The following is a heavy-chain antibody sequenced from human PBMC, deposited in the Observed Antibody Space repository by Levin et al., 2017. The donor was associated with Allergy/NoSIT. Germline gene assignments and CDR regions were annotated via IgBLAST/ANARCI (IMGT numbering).Heavy chain of an antibody. CDR3: ARHLSGGRPRLHYFDY. CDR1: GGSISSSSYY. CDR2: IYYSGST. Sequence: SETLSLTCTVSGGSISSSSYYWGWIRQPPGTGLEWIGSIYYSGSTYYNPSLKSRVTISVDTSKNQFSLKLSSVTAADTAVYYCARHLSGGRPRLHYFDYWGQGTLVTVSS. D-gene: IGHD2-15*01. J-gene: IGHJ4*02. V-gene: IGHV4-39*01.